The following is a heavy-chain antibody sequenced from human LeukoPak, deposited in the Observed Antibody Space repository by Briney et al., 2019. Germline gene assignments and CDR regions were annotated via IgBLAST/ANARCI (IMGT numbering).Heavy chain of an antibody. J-gene: IGHJ6*02. CDR3: ARADYYYGMDV. Sequence: SETLSLTCAVYGGSFSGYYWSWIRQPPGKGLEWIGEINHSGSTYYNPSLKSRVTISVDRSKNQFSLKLSSVTAADTAVYYCARADYYYGMDVWGQGTTVTVSS. CDR1: GGSFSGYY. V-gene: IGHV4-34*01. CDR2: INHSGST.